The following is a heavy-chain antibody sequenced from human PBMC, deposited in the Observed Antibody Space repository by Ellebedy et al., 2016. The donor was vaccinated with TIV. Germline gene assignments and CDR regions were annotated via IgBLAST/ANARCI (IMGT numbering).Heavy chain of an antibody. D-gene: IGHD4-17*01. CDR2: VSFDGSKI. V-gene: IGHV3-30*03. CDR1: GFTFGGFG. Sequence: GGSLRLSXAGSGFTFGGFGIHWVRQAPGKGLEWVAAVSFDGSKIYYSDSVRGRFTISRDNSKNTLHLHLSNLRTEDTAVYYCAREDGDYPVDAFDIWGQGTVVTVSS. J-gene: IGHJ3*02. CDR3: AREDGDYPVDAFDI.